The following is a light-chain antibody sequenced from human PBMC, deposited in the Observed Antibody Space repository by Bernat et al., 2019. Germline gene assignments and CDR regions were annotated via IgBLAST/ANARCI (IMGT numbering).Light chain of an antibody. CDR3: QQYYDIPPT. J-gene: IGKJ4*01. V-gene: IGKV4-1*01. CDR1: QSVLYSSNNKNY. Sequence: DIVMTQSPDSLAVSLGERATINCKSSQSVLYSSNNKNYLAWYQHKAGQPPKLLLYWASTRESGVPDRFSGSGSGTEFTLTITSLHAEDVAVYYCQQYYDIPPTFGGGTKVEIK. CDR2: WAS.